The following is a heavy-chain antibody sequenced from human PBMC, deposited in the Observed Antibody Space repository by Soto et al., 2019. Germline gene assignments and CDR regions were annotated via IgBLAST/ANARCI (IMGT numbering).Heavy chain of an antibody. CDR2: ISYDGSNK. V-gene: IGHV3-30*18. D-gene: IGHD3-16*01. CDR3: AKGTEITPYLGEFDY. J-gene: IGHJ4*02. CDR1: GFTFSSYG. Sequence: QVQLVESGGGVVQTGRSLRLSCAASGFTFSSYGMHWVRQAPGKGLEWVAVISYDGSNKYYADSVKGRFTISRDNSKNTLYLQMNSLRAEDTAVYYCAKGTEITPYLGEFDYWGQGTLVTVSS.